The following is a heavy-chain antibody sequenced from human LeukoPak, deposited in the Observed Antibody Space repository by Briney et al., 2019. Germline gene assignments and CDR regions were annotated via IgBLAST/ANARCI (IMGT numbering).Heavy chain of an antibody. J-gene: IGHJ6*02. CDR1: GFTFTSYW. Sequence: GGSLRLSCAASGFTFTSYWMHWVRQAPGKGLQWVATIKQDGSEKYYVDSVKGRFTISRDNAKNSLYLQMNSLRAEDTAVYYCVRAMDVWGQGTTVTVSS. CDR3: VRAMDV. V-gene: IGHV3-7*01. CDR2: IKQDGSEK.